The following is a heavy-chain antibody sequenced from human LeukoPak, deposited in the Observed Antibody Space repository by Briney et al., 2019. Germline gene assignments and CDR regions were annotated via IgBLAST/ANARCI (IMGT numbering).Heavy chain of an antibody. V-gene: IGHV4-61*02. CDR1: GGSISSGSYY. CDR2: IYTSGST. CDR3: ARDGVWALGY. D-gene: IGHD1-26*01. Sequence: SQTLSLTCTVSGGSISSGSYYWSWIRQPAGKGLEWIGRIYTSGSTNYNPSLKSRVTISVDTSKNQFSLKLSSVTAADTAVYYCARDGVWALGYWGQGTLVTVSP. J-gene: IGHJ4*02.